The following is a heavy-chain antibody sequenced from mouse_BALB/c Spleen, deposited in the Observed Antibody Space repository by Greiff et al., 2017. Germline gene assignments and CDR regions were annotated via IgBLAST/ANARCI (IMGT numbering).Heavy chain of an antibody. CDR2: ISYSGST. CDR3: ARDYGSSPRYAMDY. CDR1: GYSITSDYA. J-gene: IGHJ4*01. Sequence: EVQGVESGPGLVKPSQSLSLTCTVTGYSITSDYAWNWIRQFPGNKLEWMGYISYSGSTSYNPSLKSRISITRDTSKNQFFLQLNSVTTEDTATYYCARDYGSSPRYAMDYWGQGTSVTVSS. V-gene: IGHV3-2*02. D-gene: IGHD1-1*01.